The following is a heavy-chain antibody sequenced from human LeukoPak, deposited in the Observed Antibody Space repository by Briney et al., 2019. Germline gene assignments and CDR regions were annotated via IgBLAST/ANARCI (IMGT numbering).Heavy chain of an antibody. CDR2: INSDGSNT. CDR3: ARGGCSSTSCLDY. V-gene: IGHV3-74*01. Sequence: GGSLRLCCAASGFTFSSKWMHWVRQSPGKGLVWVSHINSDGSNTNYADSVKGRFTISRDNAKNTLYLQLNSLRAEDTAVYYCARGGCSSTSCLDYWGQGTLVTVSS. J-gene: IGHJ4*02. CDR1: GFTFSSKW. D-gene: IGHD2-2*01.